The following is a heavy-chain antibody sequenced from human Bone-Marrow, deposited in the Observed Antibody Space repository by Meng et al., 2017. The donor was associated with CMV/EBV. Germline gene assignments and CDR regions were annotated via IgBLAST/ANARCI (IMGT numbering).Heavy chain of an antibody. CDR2: ISYDGSNK. J-gene: IGHJ6*02. Sequence: GGSLRLSCAASGFTFNSYAMHWVRQAPGKGLEWVSVISYDGSNKYYADSVKGRFTISRDNSKNTLYLQMNSLRVEDTAGYYCGRDVGYCSSTSCPGRGAYYYYGMGFWGQGHTVNVAS. CDR1: GFTFNSYA. V-gene: IGHV3-30-3*01. D-gene: IGHD2-2*01. CDR3: GRDVGYCSSTSCPGRGAYYYYGMGF.